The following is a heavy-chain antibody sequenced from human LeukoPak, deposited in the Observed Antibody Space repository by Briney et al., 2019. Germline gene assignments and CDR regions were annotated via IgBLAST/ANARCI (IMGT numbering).Heavy chain of an antibody. CDR2: ISGSGGST. J-gene: IGHJ4*02. CDR1: GFTFSSYA. D-gene: IGHD3-10*01. CDR3: AKEGTRITMVRGVRDHDY. Sequence: GGSLRLSCAASGFTFSSYAMSWVRQAPGKGLEWVSAISGSGGSTYYADSVKGRFTISRDNFKNTLYPQMNSLRAEDTAVYYCAKEGTRITMVRGVRDHDYWGQGTLVTVSS. V-gene: IGHV3-23*01.